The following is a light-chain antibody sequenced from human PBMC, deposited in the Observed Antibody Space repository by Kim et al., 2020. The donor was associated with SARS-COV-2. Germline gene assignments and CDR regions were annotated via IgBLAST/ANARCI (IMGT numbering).Light chain of an antibody. Sequence: QSALTQPASVAGSPVQSITISCTGTNSDIGAYNYVSWYQQHPGKVPKLILFDVTNRPSGISNRFSGSKSGNTASLTITGLQAEDEADYYCNSYATDYTFVFGSGTKVTVL. CDR3: NSYATDYTFV. J-gene: IGLJ1*01. V-gene: IGLV2-14*03. CDR1: NSDIGAYNY. CDR2: DVT.